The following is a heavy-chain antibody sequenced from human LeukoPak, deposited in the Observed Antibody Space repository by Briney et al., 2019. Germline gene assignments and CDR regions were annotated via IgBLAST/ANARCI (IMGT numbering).Heavy chain of an antibody. CDR1: GFTFRSHA. CDR2: ISWDGNIQ. V-gene: IGHV3-30-3*01. CDR3: ARDYSGWYVFDY. Sequence: PGGSLRLSCAASGFTFRSHAFHWVRQVPGKGLEWVAFISWDGNIQYYAESVKGRFTLSRDNSKNTVYLQMNSLRIEDTAVYYCARDYSGWYVFDYWGQGTLVAVSP. D-gene: IGHD6-19*01. J-gene: IGHJ4*02.